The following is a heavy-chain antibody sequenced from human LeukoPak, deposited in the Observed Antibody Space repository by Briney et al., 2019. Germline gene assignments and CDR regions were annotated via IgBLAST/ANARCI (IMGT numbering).Heavy chain of an antibody. Sequence: SETLSLTCAVYGGSFSGFYWSWVRQPPGKGLEWIGEIYHSGSTHYNPSFKSRVTILVDTSRNQLSLKLTSVTAADTAVYYCARGPDSGSHFAWFDPWGQGTLVTVSS. J-gene: IGHJ5*02. CDR1: GGSFSGFY. CDR2: IYHSGST. D-gene: IGHD3-10*01. V-gene: IGHV4-34*01. CDR3: ARGPDSGSHFAWFDP.